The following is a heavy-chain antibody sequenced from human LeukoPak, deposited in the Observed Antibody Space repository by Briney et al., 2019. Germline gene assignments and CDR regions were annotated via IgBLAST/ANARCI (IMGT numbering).Heavy chain of an antibody. CDR1: GGTFSNYA. CDR2: IIPIFGTA. J-gene: IGHJ1*01. CDR3: ARILSSSWYEYFHH. D-gene: IGHD6-19*01. V-gene: IGHV1-69*13. Sequence: GASLKVSCKASGGTFSNYAISWVRQAPGQGLEWMGAIIPIFGTANYAQKFQGRVTITADESTSTAYMELSSLRSEDTAVYYCARILSSSWYEYFHHWGQGTLVTVSS.